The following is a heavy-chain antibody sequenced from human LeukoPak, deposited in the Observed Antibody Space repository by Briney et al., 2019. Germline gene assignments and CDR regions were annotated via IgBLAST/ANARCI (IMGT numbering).Heavy chain of an antibody. Sequence: SQTLSLTCAVSGGSISSATYSWNWIRQPPGTGPEWIGYISHSGRTNYNPSLKSRVTMSVDRSKTQFSLRLTSVTAADTAVYYCARGYIYGPPFDYWGQGTLVTVSS. D-gene: IGHD5-18*01. V-gene: IGHV4-30-2*01. CDR2: ISHSGRT. CDR3: ARGYIYGPPFDY. J-gene: IGHJ4*02. CDR1: GGSISSATYS.